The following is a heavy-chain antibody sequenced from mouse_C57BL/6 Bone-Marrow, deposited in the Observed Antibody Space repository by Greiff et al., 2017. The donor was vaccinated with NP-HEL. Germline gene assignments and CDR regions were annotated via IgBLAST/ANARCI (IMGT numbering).Heavy chain of an antibody. CDR2: ISNLAYSI. Sequence: VQLKESGGGLVQPGGSLKLSCAASGFTFSDYGMAWVRQAPRKGPEWVAFISNLAYSIYYADTVTGRFTISRENAKNTLYLEMSSLRSEDTAMYYCARQDYYGSYYAMDYWGQGTSVTVSS. V-gene: IGHV5-15*01. CDR3: ARQDYYGSYYAMDY. D-gene: IGHD1-1*01. CDR1: GFTFSDYG. J-gene: IGHJ4*01.